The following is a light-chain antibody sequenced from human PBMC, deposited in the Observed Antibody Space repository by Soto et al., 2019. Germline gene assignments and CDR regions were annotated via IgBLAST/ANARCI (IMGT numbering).Light chain of an antibody. J-gene: IGLJ2*01. CDR2: DVS. CDR1: SSDVGGYNY. V-gene: IGLV2-14*03. CDR3: SSYPSSIPFV. Sequence: YVVTQSAWETVYTSQSVAFFCTGTSSDVGGYNYVSWYQQHPGKAPKLMIYDVSNRPSGVSNRFSGSKSGNAASLSISGLQAEDEADYYCSSYPSSIPFVFGGGSKFTV.